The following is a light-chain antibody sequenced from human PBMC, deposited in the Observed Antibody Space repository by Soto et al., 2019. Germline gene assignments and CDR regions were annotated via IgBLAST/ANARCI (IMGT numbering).Light chain of an antibody. CDR1: QSISNY. V-gene: IGKV3-11*01. J-gene: IGKJ4*01. CDR3: QQRGSWPLT. CDR2: DAS. Sequence: EIVLTQSPATLSLSPGERATLSCRASQSISNYLAWYQLKPGQAPRLLIHDASNRATGIPVRFTGSGSGTDFTLTISSLEPEDFAIYYCQQRGSWPLTYGGGAKVEIK.